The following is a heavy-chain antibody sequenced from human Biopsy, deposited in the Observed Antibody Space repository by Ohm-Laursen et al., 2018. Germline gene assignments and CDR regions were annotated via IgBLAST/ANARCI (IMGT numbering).Heavy chain of an antibody. CDR2: SRNKANSYTS. J-gene: IGHJ4*02. CDR3: ARMFARPGACSGGTCYPGDDY. CDR1: GFTFSDHY. V-gene: IGHV3-72*01. Sequence: SLRLSCSASGFTFSDHYMDWVRQAPGKGLEWVGRSRNKANSYTSVYAASVKGRFTISRDESETSMFLQMSGLKTEDTAVYHCARMFARPGACSGGTCYPGDDYWGQGTLVTVSS. D-gene: IGHD2-15*01.